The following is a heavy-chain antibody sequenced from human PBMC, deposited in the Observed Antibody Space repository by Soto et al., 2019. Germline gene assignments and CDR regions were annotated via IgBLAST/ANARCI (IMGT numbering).Heavy chain of an antibody. D-gene: IGHD3-22*01. Sequence: SGPRLVNPTQTLTLTCTFSGFSLSTSVVVVGWILQHPGKALECLALIYWNDDKRYSPSLKSRLTITEHTSKNQVVLTMTNMDPVDTATHYCAHDRLCYGMAFWAPGTTVTVSS. J-gene: IGHJ6*01. CDR3: AHDRLCYGMAF. CDR2: IYWNDDK. CDR1: GFSLSTSVVV. V-gene: IGHV2-5*01.